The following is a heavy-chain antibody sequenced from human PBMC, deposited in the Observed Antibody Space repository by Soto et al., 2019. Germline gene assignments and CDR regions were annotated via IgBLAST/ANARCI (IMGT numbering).Heavy chain of an antibody. Sequence: GGSLRLSCITSGFTFSKFWMSWVRQAPGKGLEWVANIKHDGSQSYYEDSVKGRFTTSRDNAKNSLYLQVNSLRVDDTAVYFCARLLLYSTSGRGWFDPRGQGTLVTVSS. CDR3: ARLLLYSTSGRGWFDP. CDR1: GFTFSKFW. J-gene: IGHJ5*02. D-gene: IGHD2-8*02. CDR2: IKHDGSQS. V-gene: IGHV3-7*03.